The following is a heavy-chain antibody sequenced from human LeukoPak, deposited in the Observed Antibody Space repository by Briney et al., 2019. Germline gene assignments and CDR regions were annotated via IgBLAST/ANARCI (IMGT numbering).Heavy chain of an antibody. D-gene: IGHD3-10*01. Sequence: PSETLSLTCTVSGGSISSYYWSWIRQPPGKGLEWIGYIYYSGSTNYNPSLKSRVTISVDTSKNQFSLKVSSVTAADTAVYYCARDARGSSYMDVWGQGTTVTVSS. J-gene: IGHJ6*02. CDR1: GGSISSYY. V-gene: IGHV4-59*01. CDR2: IYYSGST. CDR3: ARDARGSSYMDV.